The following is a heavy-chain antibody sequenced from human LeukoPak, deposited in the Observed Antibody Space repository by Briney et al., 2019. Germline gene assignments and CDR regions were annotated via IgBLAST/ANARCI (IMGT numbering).Heavy chain of an antibody. Sequence: SETLSLTCTVSGYSITRGYNWGWVRQSPGKGLEWIASISHAGDTYYDPSLKSRVTISVDTSKNHFSLNLASVTAPDTAVYFCGRGEVGEFDHWGQGTLVTVSS. J-gene: IGHJ4*02. CDR1: GYSITRGYN. V-gene: IGHV4-38-2*02. D-gene: IGHD1-26*01. CDR3: GRGEVGEFDH. CDR2: ISHAGDT.